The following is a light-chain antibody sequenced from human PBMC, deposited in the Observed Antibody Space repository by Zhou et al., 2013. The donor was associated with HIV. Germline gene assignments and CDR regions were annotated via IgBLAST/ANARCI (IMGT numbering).Light chain of an antibody. V-gene: IGKV1-5*03. Sequence: DIQMTQSPSTLSASVGDRVTITCRASKSISSWLAWYQQKPGKAPNLLIYKASSLESGVPSRFSGSGSGTEFTLTISSLQPDDFATYYCHQFDSFPWKFGQGTKVEIK. J-gene: IGKJ1*01. CDR3: HQFDSFPWK. CDR2: KAS. CDR1: KSISSW.